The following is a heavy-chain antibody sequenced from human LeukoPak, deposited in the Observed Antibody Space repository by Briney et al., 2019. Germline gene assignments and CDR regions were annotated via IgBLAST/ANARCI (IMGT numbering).Heavy chain of an antibody. CDR3: ARHGIYYGLGSSYGLPNWFDP. CDR1: GGSFSGYY. CDR2: INHSGST. V-gene: IGHV4-34*01. J-gene: IGHJ5*02. Sequence: SETLSLTCTVSGGSFSGYYWSWIRQLPGKGLEWIGEINHSGSTNYNPSLKSRVTISVDTSKNQFSLKLSSVTAADTAVYYCARHGIYYGLGSSYGLPNWFDPWGQGTLVTVSS. D-gene: IGHD3-10*01.